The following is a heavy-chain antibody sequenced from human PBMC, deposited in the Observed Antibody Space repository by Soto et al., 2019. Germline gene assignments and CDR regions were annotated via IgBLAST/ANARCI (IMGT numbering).Heavy chain of an antibody. D-gene: IGHD3-10*01. Sequence: ASVKVSCKTSGYTCTDHGIDWVRQAPGQGLEWVGWVSSYNGNTNYAYNLKDRVIMTTDASTSTAYMELRGLRSDDTAVYYCAREVEGSYSPADFWGQGTPVTVSS. J-gene: IGHJ4*02. CDR1: GYTCTDHG. CDR3: AREVEGSYSPADF. V-gene: IGHV1-18*01. CDR2: VSSYNGNT.